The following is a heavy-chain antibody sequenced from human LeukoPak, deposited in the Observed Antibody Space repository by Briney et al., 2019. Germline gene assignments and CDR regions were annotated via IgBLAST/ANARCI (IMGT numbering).Heavy chain of an antibody. J-gene: IGHJ4*02. V-gene: IGHV1-18*01. Sequence: ASVKVSCKASGYTFTSYGISWVRQAPGQGLEWMGWISAYNGNTNYAQKPQGRVTMTTDTSTSTAYMELRSLRSDDTAVYYCARVLRYFVWLDYWGQGTLVTVSS. CDR2: ISAYNGNT. CDR1: GYTFTSYG. D-gene: IGHD3-9*01. CDR3: ARVLRYFVWLDY.